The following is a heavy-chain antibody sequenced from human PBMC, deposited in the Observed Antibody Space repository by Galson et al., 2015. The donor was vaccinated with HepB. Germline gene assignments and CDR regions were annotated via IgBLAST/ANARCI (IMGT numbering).Heavy chain of an antibody. V-gene: IGHV4-34*01. J-gene: IGHJ3*02. D-gene: IGHD3-16*01. Sequence: ETLSLTCAVYGGSFSGYYWSWIRQPPGKGLEWIGEINHSGSTNYNPSLKSRVTISVDTSKNQFSLKLSSVTAADTAVYYCAMPEGDLHAFDIWGQGTMVTVSS. CDR1: GGSFSGYY. CDR3: AMPEGDLHAFDI. CDR2: INHSGST.